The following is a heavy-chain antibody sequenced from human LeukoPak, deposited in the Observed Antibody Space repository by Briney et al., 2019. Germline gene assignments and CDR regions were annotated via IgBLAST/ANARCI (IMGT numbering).Heavy chain of an antibody. J-gene: IGHJ4*02. CDR2: IYYSGST. CDR1: GGSISSGGYY. D-gene: IGHD4-17*01. CDR3: ARDRGYGDHHFDY. V-gene: IGHV4-31*03. Sequence: SETLSLTCTVSGGSISSGGYYWNWIRRHPAKGLEWFGYIYYSGSTSYNPSLKSRVTISVYTSKNQFSLKLSSVTAADTAVYYCARDRGYGDHHFDYWGQGTLVTVSS.